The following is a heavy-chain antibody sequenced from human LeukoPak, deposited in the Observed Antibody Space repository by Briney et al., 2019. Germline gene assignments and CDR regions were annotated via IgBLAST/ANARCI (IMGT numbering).Heavy chain of an antibody. D-gene: IGHD3-3*01. CDR3: ASPQPLRFLEWLPLDY. J-gene: IGHJ4*02. V-gene: IGHV1-69*02. Sequence: SVKVSCKASGGTFSSYTISWVRQAPGQGLEWVGRIIPILGIANYAQKFQGRVTITADKSTSTAYMELSSLRSEDTAVYYCASPQPLRFLEWLPLDYWGQGTLVTVSS. CDR1: GGTFSSYT. CDR2: IIPILGIA.